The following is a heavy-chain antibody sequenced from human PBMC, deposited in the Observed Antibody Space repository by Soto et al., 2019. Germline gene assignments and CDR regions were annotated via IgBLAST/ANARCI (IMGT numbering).Heavy chain of an antibody. Sequence: QVQLQESGPGLVKPSETLSLTCTVSGGSVSSGSYYWSWIRQPPGKGLEWIGYIYYSGSTNYNPSLKSRVTISVATSKNQFSLKLNSVTAADTAVYYCARYSSSWYPSNYWGQGTLVTVSS. CDR3: ARYSSSWYPSNY. V-gene: IGHV4-61*01. CDR2: IYYSGST. J-gene: IGHJ4*02. CDR1: GGSVSSGSYY. D-gene: IGHD6-13*01.